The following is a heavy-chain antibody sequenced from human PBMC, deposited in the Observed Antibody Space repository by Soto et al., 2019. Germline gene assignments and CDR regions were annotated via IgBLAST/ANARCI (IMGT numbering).Heavy chain of an antibody. Sequence: GGSLRLSCAASGFTFSSYDMHWVRQATGKGLEWVSAIGTAGDTYYPGSVKGRFTISRENAKNSLYLQMNSLRAGDTAVYYCARDKASGTTANYYGMDVWGQGTTVTV. CDR1: GFTFSSYD. V-gene: IGHV3-13*04. CDR2: IGTAGDT. D-gene: IGHD4-17*01. J-gene: IGHJ6*02. CDR3: ARDKASGTTANYYGMDV.